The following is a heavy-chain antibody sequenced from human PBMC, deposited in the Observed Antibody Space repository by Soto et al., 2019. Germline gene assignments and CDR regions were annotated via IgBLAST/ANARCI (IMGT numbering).Heavy chain of an antibody. J-gene: IGHJ5*02. CDR2: IYHSGST. CDR3: ARGGSLTFEWFDP. D-gene: IGHD2-15*01. V-gene: IGHV4-30-2*01. CDR1: GGSISRGGYS. Sequence: PSETLSLTCAVSGGSISRGGYSWSWIRQPPGKGIEWIGYIYHSGSTYYNPSLKSRVTISVDRSKNQFSLKLSSVTSADTAVYYCARGGSLTFEWFDPWGQGTLVTVSS.